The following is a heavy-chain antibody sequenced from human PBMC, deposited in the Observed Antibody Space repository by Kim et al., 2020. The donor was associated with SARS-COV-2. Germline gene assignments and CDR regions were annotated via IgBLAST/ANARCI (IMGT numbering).Heavy chain of an antibody. Sequence: AGSVKGRFTIARDNSGNTLYLELNSLTAADTAIYYCVRRQGAASYVVMDVWGQGTAVTVS. J-gene: IGHJ6*02. V-gene: IGHV3-23*01. D-gene: IGHD2-15*01. CDR3: VRRQGAASYVVMDV.